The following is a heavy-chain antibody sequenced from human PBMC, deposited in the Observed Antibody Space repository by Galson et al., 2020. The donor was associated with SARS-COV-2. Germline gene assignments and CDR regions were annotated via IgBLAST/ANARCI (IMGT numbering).Heavy chain of an antibody. J-gene: IGHJ4*02. D-gene: IGHD1-26*01. V-gene: IGHV3-23*01. CDR2: ISGSGGST. Sequence: GESLKISCAASGFTFSSYAMSWVRQAPGKGLEWVSAISGSGGSTYYADSVKGRFTISRDNSKNTLYLQMNSLRAEDTAVYYCAKVWDHYYFDYWGQGTLVTVSS. CDR1: GFTFSSYA. CDR3: AKVWDHYYFDY.